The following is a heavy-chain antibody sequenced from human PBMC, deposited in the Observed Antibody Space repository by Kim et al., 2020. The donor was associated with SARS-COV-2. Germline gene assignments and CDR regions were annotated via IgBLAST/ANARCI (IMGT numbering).Heavy chain of an antibody. J-gene: IGHJ4*02. CDR3: AREGTYYYDSSGYHGFDY. Sequence: KGRFTLSRDNAKNSLYLQMNSLRAEDTAVYYCAREGTYYYDSSGYHGFDYWGQGTLVTVSS. D-gene: IGHD3-22*01. V-gene: IGHV3-48*03.